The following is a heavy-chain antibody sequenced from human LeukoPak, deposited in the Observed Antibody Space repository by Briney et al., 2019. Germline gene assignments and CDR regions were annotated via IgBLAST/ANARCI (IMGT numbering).Heavy chain of an antibody. Sequence: PGGSLRLSCAASGFTFSSYAMSWVRQAPGKGLEWVSAINGRGGRTYYADSVKGRFTISRDNSKNTVYLQMNSLSTEDTAVYYCAKTTTGYSSGRYPGWPVDCWGQGTLVTVSS. J-gene: IGHJ4*02. D-gene: IGHD6-19*01. V-gene: IGHV3-23*01. CDR2: INGRGGRT. CDR3: AKTTTGYSSGRYPGWPVDC. CDR1: GFTFSSYA.